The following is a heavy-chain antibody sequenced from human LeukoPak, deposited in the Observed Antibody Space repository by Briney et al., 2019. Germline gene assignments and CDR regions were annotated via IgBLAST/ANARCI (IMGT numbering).Heavy chain of an antibody. CDR1: GGSISSYY. CDR2: IYYSGST. J-gene: IGHJ5*02. CDR3: ARADYGSGSRFDP. Sequence: SETLSLTCTVSGGSISSYYWSWIRQPPRKGLECIGYIYYSGSTNYNPSLKSRVTISVDTSKNQFSLKLSSVTAADTAVYYCARADYGSGSRFDPWGQGTLVTVSS. D-gene: IGHD3-10*01. V-gene: IGHV4-59*01.